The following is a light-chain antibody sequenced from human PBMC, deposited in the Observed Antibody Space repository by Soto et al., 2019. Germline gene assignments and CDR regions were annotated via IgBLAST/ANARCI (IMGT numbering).Light chain of an antibody. V-gene: IGKV3-20*01. J-gene: IGKJ3*01. CDR2: GVS. Sequence: EIVLTQSPGTLSLSPGERATLSCRASQSINNRYLAWYQQKPGQAPRLLIYGVSSRATGIPDRFSGSGSGTDFTLTISRLEPEDFAVXYCQQFGXSPGFTFGPGTKVDMK. CDR3: QQFGXSPGFT. CDR1: QSINNRY.